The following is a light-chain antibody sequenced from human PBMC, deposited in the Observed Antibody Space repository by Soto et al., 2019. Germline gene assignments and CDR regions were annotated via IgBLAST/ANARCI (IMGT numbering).Light chain of an antibody. CDR3: ISYTGKSASYV. CDR1: SSDVGGYNY. J-gene: IGLJ1*01. Sequence: QSALTQPASVSGSPGQSITISCTGTSSDVGGYNYVSWYQQHPGKAPKLMIYEVSNRPSGVSNRFSGSKSGNTASLTISGLQAEDEADYYCISYTGKSASYVFGTGTKVTVL. V-gene: IGLV2-14*01. CDR2: EVS.